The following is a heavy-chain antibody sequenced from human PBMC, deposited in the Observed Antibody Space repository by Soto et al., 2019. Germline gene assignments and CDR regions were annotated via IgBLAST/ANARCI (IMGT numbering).Heavy chain of an antibody. CDR2: ISAYNGNT. CDR1: GYTFTDYG. Sequence: ASVKVSCKASGYTFTDYGISWVRQAPGQGLEWIGWISAYNGNTNNAQKLQDRVTMTTDSSTSTAYMELRSLRSDDTAVYYCARAGDIVVVGPWFDPWGQGTLVTVSS. J-gene: IGHJ5*02. D-gene: IGHD2-2*01. CDR3: ARAGDIVVVGPWFDP. V-gene: IGHV1-18*04.